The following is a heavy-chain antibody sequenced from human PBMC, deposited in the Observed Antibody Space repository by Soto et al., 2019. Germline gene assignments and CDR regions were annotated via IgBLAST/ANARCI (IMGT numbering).Heavy chain of an antibody. CDR2: ISGSGGYT. CDR1: GFTFSDYA. Sequence: EVQLLESGGGVVQPGGSLRLSCAASGFTFSDYAMSWVRQAPGKVLEWVASISGSGGYTYHADSVKGRFTTSGDNSKNALFLQINSLRAEDTAVYYCAKDLYKLPPNGWFGTCGQGTLVTV. J-gene: IGHJ5*02. CDR3: AKDLYKLPPNGWFGT. D-gene: IGHD1-7*01. V-gene: IGHV3-23*01.